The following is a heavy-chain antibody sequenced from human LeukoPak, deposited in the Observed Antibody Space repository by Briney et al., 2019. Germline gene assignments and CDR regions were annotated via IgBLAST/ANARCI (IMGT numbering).Heavy chain of an antibody. J-gene: IGHJ4*02. Sequence: ASVKVSCKASGYTFTGYYMHWVRQAPGQGLEWMGWINPNSGGTNYAQKFQGRVTMTRDTSISTAYMELSRLRSDDTAVYYCARDGGTGTTPYDYWGQGTLVTVSS. CDR3: ARDGGTGTTPYDY. CDR2: INPNSGGT. D-gene: IGHD1-1*01. V-gene: IGHV1-2*02. CDR1: GYTFTGYY.